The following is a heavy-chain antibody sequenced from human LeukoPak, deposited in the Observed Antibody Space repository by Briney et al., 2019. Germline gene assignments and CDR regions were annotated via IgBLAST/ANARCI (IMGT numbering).Heavy chain of an antibody. CDR3: ARGPNTKRYCSGGSCYHDAFDI. J-gene: IGHJ3*02. CDR2: IYSGGST. CDR1: GFTVSSNY. D-gene: IGHD2-15*01. V-gene: IGHV3-66*01. Sequence: GGSLRLSCAASGFTVSSNYMSWVRQAPGKGLEWVSVIYSGGSTYYADSVKGRFTISRDNAENSLYLHMDSLRVEDTAVYYCARGPNTKRYCSGGSCYHDAFDIWGQGTMVTVSS.